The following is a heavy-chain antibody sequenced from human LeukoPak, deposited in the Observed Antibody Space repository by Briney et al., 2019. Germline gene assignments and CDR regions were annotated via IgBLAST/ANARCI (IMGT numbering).Heavy chain of an antibody. CDR3: ARDPNGDYIGAFDM. V-gene: IGHV3-23*01. CDR1: GFTFRSYA. J-gene: IGHJ3*02. CDR2: ISGSGT. D-gene: IGHD4-17*01. Sequence: GGSLRLSCATPGFTFRSYAMIWVRQAPERGLQWVSGISGSGTYYADFAKGRFTISRDNSKNTLYLQMNSLRAEDTATYYCARDPNGDYIGAFDMWGQGTMVTVS.